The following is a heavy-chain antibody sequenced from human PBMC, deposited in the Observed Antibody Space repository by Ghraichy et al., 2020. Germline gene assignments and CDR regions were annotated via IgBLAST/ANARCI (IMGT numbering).Heavy chain of an antibody. CDR1: GYTFTGHY. J-gene: IGHJ5*02. D-gene: IGHD1-1*01. Sequence: ASVKVSCKASGYTFTGHYMHWVRQAPGQGLEWMGRINPNNGGTIYAQKFQGRVTMTRDTSISTAYMELSRLTSDDTAVYYCARDSWGQLELHWFDPWGQGTLVTVSS. CDR2: INPNNGGT. V-gene: IGHV1-2*06. CDR3: ARDSWGQLELHWFDP.